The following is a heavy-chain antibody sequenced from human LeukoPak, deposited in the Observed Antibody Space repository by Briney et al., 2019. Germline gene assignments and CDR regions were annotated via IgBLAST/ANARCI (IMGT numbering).Heavy chain of an antibody. CDR1: GGSISSYY. CDR3: ARDLGGYGDYGTNFDY. CDR2: IYTSGST. V-gene: IGHV4-4*07. J-gene: IGHJ4*02. Sequence: KTSETLSLTCTVSGGSISSYYWSWIRQPAGKGLEWIGRIYTSGSTNYNPSLKSRVTMSVDTSKNQFSLKLSSVTAADTAVYYCARDLGGYGDYGTNFDYWGQGTLVTVSS. D-gene: IGHD4-17*01.